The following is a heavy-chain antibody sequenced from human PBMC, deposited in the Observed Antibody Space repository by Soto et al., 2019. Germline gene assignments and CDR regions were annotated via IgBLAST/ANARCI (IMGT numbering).Heavy chain of an antibody. D-gene: IGHD3-3*01. J-gene: IGHJ6*02. CDR2: INHSGST. Sequence: SETLSLTCAVYGGSFSGYYWSWIRQPPGKGLEWIGEINHSGSTNYNPSLKSRVTISVDTSKNQFSLKLSSVTAADTAVYYCARGGFSHPQRFWSGYYNYYYGMDVWGQGTTVTVSS. V-gene: IGHV4-34*01. CDR1: GGSFSGYY. CDR3: ARGGFSHPQRFWSGYYNYYYGMDV.